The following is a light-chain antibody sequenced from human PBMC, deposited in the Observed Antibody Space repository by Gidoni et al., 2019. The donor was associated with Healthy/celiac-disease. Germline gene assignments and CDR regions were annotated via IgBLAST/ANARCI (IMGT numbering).Light chain of an antibody. CDR3: QQYGSSPWT. CDR1: QSVRSSY. J-gene: IGKJ1*01. V-gene: IGKV3-20*01. CDR2: GAS. Sequence: TLSLSPGERATLSCRASQSVRSSYLAWYQQKPGQAPRLLIYGASSRATGIPDRFSGSGSGTDFTLTITRLEPEDFAAYYCQQYGSSPWTFGHGTKVEI.